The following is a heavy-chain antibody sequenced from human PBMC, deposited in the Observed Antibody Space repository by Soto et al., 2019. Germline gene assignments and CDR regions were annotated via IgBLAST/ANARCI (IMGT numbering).Heavy chain of an antibody. CDR3: ARDFVVVAAAGRGSYYYYGMDV. CDR1: GFTFSSNY. CDR2: IYSGGST. Sequence: GGSLRLSFAASGFTFSSNYMSWVRQAPGKGLEWVSVIYSGGSTYYADSVKGRFTISRDNSKNTLYLQMNSLRAEDTAVYYCARDFVVVAAAGRGSYYYYGMDVWGQAPTVTVSS. J-gene: IGHJ6*02. V-gene: IGHV3-53*01. D-gene: IGHD6-13*01.